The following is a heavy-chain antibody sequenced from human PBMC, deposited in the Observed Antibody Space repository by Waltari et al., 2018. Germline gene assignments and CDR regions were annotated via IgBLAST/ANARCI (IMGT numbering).Heavy chain of an antibody. CDR3: ARDGTAERYFDL. CDR1: GFTFSSYS. J-gene: IGHJ2*01. D-gene: IGHD6-13*01. V-gene: IGHV3-21*01. Sequence: EVQLVESGGGLVKPGGSLRLSCAASGFTFSSYSMNWVRQAPGKRMEWVTGISSRSSYIDYADSVKGRFTISRDNAKNSLYLQMNSLRAEDTAVYYCARDGTAERYFDLWGRGTLVTVSS. CDR2: ISSRSSYI.